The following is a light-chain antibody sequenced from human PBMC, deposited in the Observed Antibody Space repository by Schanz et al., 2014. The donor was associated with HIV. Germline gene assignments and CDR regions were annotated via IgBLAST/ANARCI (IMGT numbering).Light chain of an antibody. CDR1: SSDVGSYNF. CDR2: DVS. CDR3: SSYANTDTVL. J-gene: IGLJ2*01. V-gene: IGLV2-14*01. Sequence: QSALTQPASVSGSPGQSITISCTGTSSDVGSYNFVSWYQQHPGKAPKLIIYDVSDRPSGVSNRFSGSKSGNTASLSISGLQSEDEADYYCSSYANTDTVLFGGGTKLTVL.